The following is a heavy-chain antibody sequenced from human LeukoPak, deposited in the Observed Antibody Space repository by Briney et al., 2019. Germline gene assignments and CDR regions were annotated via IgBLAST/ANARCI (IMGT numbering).Heavy chain of an antibody. CDR2: IYHSGST. CDR1: GGSISSSNW. D-gene: IGHD3-10*01. J-gene: IGHJ5*02. CDR3: ARQSIRGYYYGSGTPGWFDP. V-gene: IGHV4-4*02. Sequence: PSGTLSLTCAVSGGSISSSNWWSWVRQPPGKGLEWIGEIYHSGSTNYNPSLKSRVTISVDKSKNQFSLKLSSVTAADTAVYYCARQSIRGYYYGSGTPGWFDPWGQGTLVTVSS.